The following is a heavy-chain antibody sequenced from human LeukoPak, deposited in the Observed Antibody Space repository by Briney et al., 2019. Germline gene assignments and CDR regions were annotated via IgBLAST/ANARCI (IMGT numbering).Heavy chain of an antibody. D-gene: IGHD3-22*01. CDR3: AGTYYYDSSGSPRGDAFDI. J-gene: IGHJ3*02. V-gene: IGHV4-61*05. CDR1: GGSISSSSYY. CDR2: IYYSGST. Sequence: SETLSLTCTVSGGSISSSSYYWGWIRQPPGKGLEWIGYIYYSGSTNYNPSLKSRVTISVDTSKNQFSLKLSSVTAADTAVYYCAGTYYYDSSGSPRGDAFDIWGQGTMVTVSS.